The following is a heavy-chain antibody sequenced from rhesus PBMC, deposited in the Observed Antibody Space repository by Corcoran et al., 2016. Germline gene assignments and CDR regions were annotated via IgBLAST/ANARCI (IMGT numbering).Heavy chain of an antibody. CDR2: IYPSASNT. V-gene: IGHV5-2*01. Sequence: EVQLVQSGAEVKRPGESLKISCKTSGYSFTSYWNSWVRQMPGKGLEWLRAIYPSASNTNYSPSFQGQGTISADKSISTTYLQWSSLKASDSATYYCAKASGDLRYFDLWGPGTPITISS. J-gene: IGHJ2*01. CDR1: GYSFTSYW. D-gene: IGHD7-45*01. CDR3: AKASGDLRYFDL.